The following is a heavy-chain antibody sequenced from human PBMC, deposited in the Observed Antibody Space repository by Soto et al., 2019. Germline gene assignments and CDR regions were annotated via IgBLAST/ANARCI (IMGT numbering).Heavy chain of an antibody. J-gene: IGHJ4*02. Sequence: QVQLQESGPGLVKPSQTLSLTCTVSGGSISSGGYYWSWIRQHPGKGLEWIGYIYYSGSTYYNPSLKSRVTIAVDTAKNQFSLKLSSVTAADTAVYYCARGASSGWNAGLWGQGTLVTVSS. CDR3: ARGASSGWNAGL. CDR2: IYYSGST. D-gene: IGHD6-19*01. V-gene: IGHV4-31*03. CDR1: GGSISSGGYY.